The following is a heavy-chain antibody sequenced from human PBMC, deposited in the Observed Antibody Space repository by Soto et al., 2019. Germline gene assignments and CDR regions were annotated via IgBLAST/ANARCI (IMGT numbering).Heavy chain of an antibody. J-gene: IGHJ3*02. CDR1: GGSNRSDY. CDR3: ARANSSGGDAFDI. V-gene: IGHV4-59*01. D-gene: IGHD6-19*01. Sequence: SETLSLTCTVSGGSNRSDYWSWIRQPPGKGLEWIGYIYYSGSTNYNPSLKSRVTISVDTSKNQFSLKLSSVTAADTAVYYCARANSSGGDAFDIWGQGTMVTVSS. CDR2: IYYSGST.